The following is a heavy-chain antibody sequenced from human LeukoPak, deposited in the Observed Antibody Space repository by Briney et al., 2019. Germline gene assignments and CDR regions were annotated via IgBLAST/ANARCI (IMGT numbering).Heavy chain of an antibody. D-gene: IGHD1-26*01. CDR2: MNPNSGNT. CDR3: ARALSLYSGSYYAPDY. CDR1: GYTFTSYD. J-gene: IGHJ4*02. Sequence: ASVKVSCKASGYTFTSYDINWVRQATGQGLEWMGWMNPNSGNTGYAQKFQGRVTMTRNTSISTAYMELSSLRSEDTAVFYCARALSLYSGSYYAPDYWGQGTLATVSS. V-gene: IGHV1-8*01.